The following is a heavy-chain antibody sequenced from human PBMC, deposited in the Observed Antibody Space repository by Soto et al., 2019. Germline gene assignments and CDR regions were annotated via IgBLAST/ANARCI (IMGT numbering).Heavy chain of an antibody. Sequence: GGSLRLSCAASGFTFSSYAMSWVRQAPGKGLEWVSAISGSGGSTYYADSVKGRFTISRDNSKNTLFLQMNSLRDEDTAVYYCVKDNLQRGGYENWYFDLWGRGTLVTVSS. CDR2: ISGSGGST. CDR1: GFTFSSYA. V-gene: IGHV3-23*01. D-gene: IGHD1-26*01. CDR3: VKDNLQRGGYENWYFDL. J-gene: IGHJ2*01.